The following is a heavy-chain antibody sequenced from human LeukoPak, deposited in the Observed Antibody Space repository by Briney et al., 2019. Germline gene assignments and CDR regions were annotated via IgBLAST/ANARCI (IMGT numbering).Heavy chain of an antibody. CDR1: GYTFTSYD. J-gene: IGHJ6*03. D-gene: IGHD1-26*01. V-gene: IGHV1-8*01. CDR3: ATPRGSIYYYYYMDV. CDR2: MNPNSGNT. Sequence: ASVKVSCKASGYTFTSYDINWVRQATGQGLEWMGWMNPNSGNTGYAQKFQGRVTMTRNTSISTAYMELSSLRSEDTAVYYCATPRGSIYYYYYMDVWGKGTTVTVSS.